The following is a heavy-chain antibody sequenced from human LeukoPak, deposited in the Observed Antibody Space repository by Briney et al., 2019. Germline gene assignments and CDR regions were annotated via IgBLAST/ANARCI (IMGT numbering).Heavy chain of an antibody. Sequence: GESLKISCQGSGYSFTSYWIGWVRQMPGKGLEWMGLIYPGDSDTRYGPYFQGQVTISADKSISTAYLQCSSLKDSDTAMYSCARRGAANPDAFDIWGQGTMVTVSS. V-gene: IGHV5-51*01. CDR1: GYSFTSYW. J-gene: IGHJ3*02. D-gene: IGHD4/OR15-4a*01. CDR3: ARRGAANPDAFDI. CDR2: IYPGDSDT.